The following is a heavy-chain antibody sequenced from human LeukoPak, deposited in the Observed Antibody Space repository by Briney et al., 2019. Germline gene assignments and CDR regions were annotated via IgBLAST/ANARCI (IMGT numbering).Heavy chain of an antibody. CDR2: IKQDGSEK. CDR1: GFTFGSYW. Sequence: GGSLRLSCAASGFTFGSYWMSWVRQAPGKGLEWVANIKQDGSEKYYVDSVKGRFTISRDNAKNSLYLQMNSLRAEDTAVYYCARDQRYFGDYYMDVWGKGTTVTISS. V-gene: IGHV3-7*01. J-gene: IGHJ6*03. CDR3: ARDQRYFGDYYMDV. D-gene: IGHD3-3*01.